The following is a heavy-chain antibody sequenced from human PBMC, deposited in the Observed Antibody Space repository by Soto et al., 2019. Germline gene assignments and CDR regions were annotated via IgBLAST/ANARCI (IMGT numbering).Heavy chain of an antibody. D-gene: IGHD2-15*01. CDR2: IYYRSKWFH. Sequence: SQTLSLTCAISGDSVSGNSAAWNWIRQSPSRGLEWLGRIYYRSKWFHDYAASVESRMAINPDTSRNQFSLQLNYVTPEDTAVYYCARVHCSAGTCLDGLDFWGQGTTVTVSS. CDR1: GDSVSGNSAA. V-gene: IGHV6-1*01. CDR3: ARVHCSAGTCLDGLDF. J-gene: IGHJ6*02.